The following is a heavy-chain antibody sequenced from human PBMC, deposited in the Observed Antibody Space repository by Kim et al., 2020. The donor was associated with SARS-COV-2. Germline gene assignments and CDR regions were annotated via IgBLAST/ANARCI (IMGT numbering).Heavy chain of an antibody. D-gene: IGHD2-2*01. CDR3: ASRSAAILYGMDV. Sequence: GGSLRLSCAASGFTFSSYAMHWVRQAPGKGLEYVSAISSNGGSTYYANSVKGRFTISRDNSKNTLYLQMGSLRAEDMAVYYCASRSAAILYGMDVWGQGTPVTVSS. CDR2: ISSNGGST. CDR1: GFTFSSYA. V-gene: IGHV3-64*01. J-gene: IGHJ6*02.